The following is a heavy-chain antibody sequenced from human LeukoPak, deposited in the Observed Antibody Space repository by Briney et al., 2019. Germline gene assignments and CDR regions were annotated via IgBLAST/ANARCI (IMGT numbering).Heavy chain of an antibody. J-gene: IGHJ5*02. V-gene: IGHV4-34*01. CDR3: ARRVVTLSNWFDP. D-gene: IGHD4-23*01. Sequence: SETLSLTCAVYGGSFSGYYWSWIRQPPGKGLEWIGEINHSGSTNYNPSLKSRVTISVDTSKNQFSLKLSSVTAADTAVYYCARRVVTLSNWFDPWGQGTLVTVSS. CDR1: GGSFSGYY. CDR2: INHSGST.